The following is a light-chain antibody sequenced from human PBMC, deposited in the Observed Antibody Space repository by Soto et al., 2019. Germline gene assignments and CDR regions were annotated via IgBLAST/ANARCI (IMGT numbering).Light chain of an antibody. CDR3: LQDYNYPRT. Sequence: IQITQSPSSLSASGGDRVTITCRVSQGIRNDLGWYQQKPGKAPKLLIYAASSLQSGVPSRFSGSGSGTDFTLTISSLQPEDFATYYCLQDYNYPRTLGQGTKVDIK. V-gene: IGKV1-6*01. J-gene: IGKJ1*01. CDR1: QGIRND. CDR2: AAS.